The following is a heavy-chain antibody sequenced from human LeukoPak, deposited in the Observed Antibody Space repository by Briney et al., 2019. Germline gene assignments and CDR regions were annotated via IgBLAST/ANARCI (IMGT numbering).Heavy chain of an antibody. CDR1: GGSISSSSYY. J-gene: IGHJ4*02. CDR2: IYYSGST. CDR3: ARDRVAAAAPRFPDY. Sequence: SETLSLTCTVSGGSISSSSYYWGWIRQPPGKGLEWIGSIYYSGSTYYNPSLKSRVTISVDTSKNQFSLKLSSVNAADTAVYYCARDRVAAAAPRFPDYWGQGTLVTVSS. V-gene: IGHV4-39*07. D-gene: IGHD6-13*01.